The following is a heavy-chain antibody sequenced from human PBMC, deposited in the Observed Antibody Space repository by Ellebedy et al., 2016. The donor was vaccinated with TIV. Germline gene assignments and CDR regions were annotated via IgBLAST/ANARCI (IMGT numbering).Heavy chain of an antibody. CDR2: ISWNSGSI. CDR1: GFTFDDYA. D-gene: IGHD5-18*01. CDR3: AREPVSSYGSEGMDV. V-gene: IGHV3-9*01. Sequence: SLKISXAASGFTFDDYAMHWVRQAPGKGLEWVSGISWNSGSIGYADSVKGRFTISRDNAKNSLYLQMNSLRAEDTAVYYCAREPVSSYGSEGMDVWGQGTTVTVSS. J-gene: IGHJ6*02.